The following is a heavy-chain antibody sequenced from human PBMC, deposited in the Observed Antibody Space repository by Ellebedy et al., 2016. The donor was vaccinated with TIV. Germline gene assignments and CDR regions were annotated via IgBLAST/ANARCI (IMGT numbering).Heavy chain of an antibody. D-gene: IGHD6-19*01. CDR1: GFGFSNAY. Sequence: GESLKISCAASGFGFSNAYMTWVRQAPGRGLEWVGRIKSKIDGGTADYAAPVKGRFTISRDDSKNTWWLQMNSLKTDDTAVYYCTVPGAGVADTSDYWGQGTLVTVSS. CDR3: TVPGAGVADTSDY. V-gene: IGHV3-15*01. CDR2: IKSKIDGGTA. J-gene: IGHJ4*02.